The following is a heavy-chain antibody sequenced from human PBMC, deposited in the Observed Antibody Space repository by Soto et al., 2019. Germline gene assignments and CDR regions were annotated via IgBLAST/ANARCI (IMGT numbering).Heavy chain of an antibody. CDR2: ISKDGSNK. CDR1: GFSFSWYT. D-gene: IGHD3-3*01. J-gene: IGHJ4*02. Sequence: QGQLVESGGGVVQPGRSLRLSCATSGFSFSWYTMHWVRLAPGKGLEWVALISKDGSNKYYADSVKGRFSISRDNSKNTLYLQMDSLRPEDRALYYCAREAGVTLDYWGQGTLVTVSS. CDR3: AREAGVTLDY. V-gene: IGHV3-30-3*01.